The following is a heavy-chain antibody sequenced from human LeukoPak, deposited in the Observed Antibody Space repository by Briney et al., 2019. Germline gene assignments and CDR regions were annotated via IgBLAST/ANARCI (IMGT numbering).Heavy chain of an antibody. CDR2: IYYSGST. J-gene: IGHJ6*03. CDR1: GGSISSYY. CDR3: ARISWGYFDWFQDYYYYYMDV. D-gene: IGHD3-9*01. Sequence: PSETLSLTCTVSGGSISSYYWSWIRQPPGKGLEWIGYIYYSGSTNYNPSLKSRVTISVDTSKNQFSLKLSSVTAADTAVYYCARISWGYFDWFQDYYYYYMDVWGKGTTVTVSS. V-gene: IGHV4-59*01.